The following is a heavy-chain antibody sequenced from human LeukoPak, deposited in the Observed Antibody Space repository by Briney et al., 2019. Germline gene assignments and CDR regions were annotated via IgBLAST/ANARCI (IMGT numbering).Heavy chain of an antibody. CDR3: ARLTTVTTSYYYYGMDV. V-gene: IGHV3-7*01. J-gene: IGHJ6*02. CDR2: IKRDGSEK. D-gene: IGHD4-17*01. CDR1: GFTFSTYW. Sequence: PGVSLRLSCAASGFTFSTYWMSWVRQAPGKGLECVANIKRDGSEKYYVDSVKGRFTIFRDDAKSSLYLQMNSLRAEDTAVYYCARLTTVTTSYYYYGMDVWGQGTTVTVSS.